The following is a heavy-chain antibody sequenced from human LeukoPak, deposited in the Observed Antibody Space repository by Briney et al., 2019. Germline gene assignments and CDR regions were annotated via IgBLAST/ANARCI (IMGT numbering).Heavy chain of an antibody. CDR3: ARDCSGGSCYSRAEYFQH. D-gene: IGHD2-15*01. CDR2: ISAYNGNT. CDR1: GYTFTSYG. J-gene: IGHJ1*01. V-gene: IGHV1-18*01. Sequence: ASVKVSCKASGYTFTSYGISWVRQAPGQGLEWMGWISAYNGNTNYAQKLQGRVTMTTDTSTSTAYMELRSLRSDDTAVYYCARDCSGGSCYSRAEYFQHWGQGTLVTASS.